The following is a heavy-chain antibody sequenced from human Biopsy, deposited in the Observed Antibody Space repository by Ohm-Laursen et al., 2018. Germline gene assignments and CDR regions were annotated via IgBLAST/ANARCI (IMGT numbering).Heavy chain of an antibody. J-gene: IGHJ6*02. CDR2: IYYSVMT. CDR3: ARDSGILNYGNFKYYHYYGMDV. Sequence: GTLSLTCPVSGDSVTKYYWSWIRQPPGKGLEWIGHIYYSVMTNYNPSLQSRVSISVDTSRNQVSLTLSSVTASDTAVYYCARDSGILNYGNFKYYHYYGMDVWGQGTKVTVSS. CDR1: GDSVTKYY. V-gene: IGHV4-59*02. D-gene: IGHD4-11*01.